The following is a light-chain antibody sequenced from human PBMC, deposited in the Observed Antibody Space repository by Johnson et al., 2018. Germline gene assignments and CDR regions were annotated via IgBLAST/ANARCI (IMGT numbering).Light chain of an antibody. CDR1: SSNIGNNY. V-gene: IGLV1-51*02. CDR3: GTWDSSLSAGNV. Sequence: QSVLTQPPSVSAAPGQKVTISCSGSSSNIGNNYVSWYQQLPGTAPKLLIYENNKRPSGIPDRFSGSKSGTSATLGTTGLPPGDEAYYYCGTWDSSLSAGNVFGTGTKVTVL. J-gene: IGLJ1*01. CDR2: ENN.